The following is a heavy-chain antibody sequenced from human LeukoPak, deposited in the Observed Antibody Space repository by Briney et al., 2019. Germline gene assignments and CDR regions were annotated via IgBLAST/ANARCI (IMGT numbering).Heavy chain of an antibody. CDR3: ARLYGSGSYYIDY. CDR2: VYYGGST. Sequence: SETLSLTCTVSAGSISSYHWSWIRQPPGRGLEWLVYVYYGGSTNYNPSLKSRVTISGDTSKTQFSLKLSSVTAADTAVYYCARLYGSGSYYIDYWGQGTLVTVSS. D-gene: IGHD3-10*01. V-gene: IGHV4-59*01. J-gene: IGHJ4*02. CDR1: AGSISSYH.